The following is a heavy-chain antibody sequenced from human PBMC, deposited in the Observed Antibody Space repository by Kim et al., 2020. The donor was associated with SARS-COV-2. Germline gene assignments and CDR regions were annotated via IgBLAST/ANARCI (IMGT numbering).Heavy chain of an antibody. CDR3: ARDTMVRGVISTHYYYGMDV. J-gene: IGHJ6*02. D-gene: IGHD3-10*01. Sequence: SETLSLTCTVSGGSISSGGYYWSWIRQHPGKGLEWIGYIYYSGSTYYNPSLKSRVTISVDTSKNQFSLKLSSVTAADTAVYYCARDTMVRGVISTHYYYGMDVWGQGTTVTVSS. CDR1: GGSISSGGYY. V-gene: IGHV4-31*03. CDR2: IYYSGST.